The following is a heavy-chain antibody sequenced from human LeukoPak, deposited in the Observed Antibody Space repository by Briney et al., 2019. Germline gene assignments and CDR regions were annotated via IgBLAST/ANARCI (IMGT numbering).Heavy chain of an antibody. CDR1: GFTFSSFE. V-gene: IGHV3-48*03. CDR2: ISSSGSTI. CDR3: AIGKDGYNYSY. Sequence: GGSLRLSCAASGFTFSSFEMNWVRQAPGKGLEWVSYISSSGSTIYYADSVKGRFTISRDNAKNSLYLQMISLRAEDTAVYYCAIGKDGYNYSYWGQGTLVTVSS. D-gene: IGHD5-24*01. J-gene: IGHJ4*02.